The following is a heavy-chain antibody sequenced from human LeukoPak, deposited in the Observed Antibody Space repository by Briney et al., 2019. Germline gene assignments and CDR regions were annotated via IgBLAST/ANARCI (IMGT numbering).Heavy chain of an antibody. Sequence: GASVKVSCKASGYTFTGYYMHWVRQAPGQGLEWMGWINPNSGGTNYAQKFQGRVTMTRDTSISTAYMELSRLRSDDTAVYYCATYDSSGYYYFSFDYRGQGTLVTVSS. CDR1: GYTFTGYY. D-gene: IGHD3-22*01. J-gene: IGHJ4*02. V-gene: IGHV1-2*02. CDR2: INPNSGGT. CDR3: ATYDSSGYYYFSFDY.